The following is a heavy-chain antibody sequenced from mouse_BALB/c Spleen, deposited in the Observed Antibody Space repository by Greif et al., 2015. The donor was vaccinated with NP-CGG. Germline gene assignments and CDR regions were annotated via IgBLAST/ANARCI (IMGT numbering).Heavy chain of an antibody. CDR3: AREGYDGPWFAY. V-gene: IGHV2-9*02. D-gene: IGHD2-2*01. Sequence: VKLQESGPGLVAPSQSLSITCTVSGFSLTSYGVHWVRQPPGKGLEWLGVIWAGGSTNYNSALMSRLSISKDNSKSXVFLKMNSLQTDDTAMYYCAREGYDGPWFAYWGQGTLVTVSA. CDR2: IWAGGST. J-gene: IGHJ3*01. CDR1: GFSLTSYG.